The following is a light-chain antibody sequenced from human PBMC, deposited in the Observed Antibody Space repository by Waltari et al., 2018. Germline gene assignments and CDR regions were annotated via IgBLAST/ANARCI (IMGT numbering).Light chain of an antibody. CDR3: CSCAGRITFVV. J-gene: IGLJ2*01. Sequence: QSALTQPASVSGSPGQSITISCTGTSSDLGGYNFVSWYQQHPGKAPKVLIYEGTKRPSGISKRFSGSKAGNPASLTISGLQAEDEADYYCCSCAGRITFVVFGGGTKLTVL. CDR1: SSDLGGYNF. CDR2: EGT. V-gene: IGLV2-23*01.